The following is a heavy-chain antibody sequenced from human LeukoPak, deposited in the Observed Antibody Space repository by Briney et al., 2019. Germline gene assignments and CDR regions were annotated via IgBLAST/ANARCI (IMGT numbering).Heavy chain of an antibody. D-gene: IGHD6-19*01. J-gene: IGHJ4*02. CDR2: IIPILGIA. CDR1: GGTFSSYA. V-gene: IGHV1-69*04. CDR3: ARAQGIAVAGMGYFDY. Sequence: SVKVSCKASGGTFSSYAISWVRQAPGQGLEWMGRIIPILGIANYAQKFQGGVTITADKSTSTAYMELSSLRSEDTAVYYCARAQGIAVAGMGYFDYWGQGTLVTVSS.